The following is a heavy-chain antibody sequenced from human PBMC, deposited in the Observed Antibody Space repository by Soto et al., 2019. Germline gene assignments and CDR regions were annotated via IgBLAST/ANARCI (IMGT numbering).Heavy chain of an antibody. Sequence: SETLSLTCTVSGGSISSYYWSCIRQPPGKGLEWIGYIYYSGSTNYNPSLTSRVTISVDTSKNQFSLKLSSVTAADTAVYYCARDASSWYSGYYYGMDVWGQGTTVTVSS. V-gene: IGHV4-59*01. CDR3: ARDASSWYSGYYYGMDV. CDR1: GGSISSYY. CDR2: IYYSGST. D-gene: IGHD6-13*01. J-gene: IGHJ6*02.